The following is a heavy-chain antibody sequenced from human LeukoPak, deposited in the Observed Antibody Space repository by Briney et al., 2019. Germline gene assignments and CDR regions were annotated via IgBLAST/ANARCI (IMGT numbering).Heavy chain of an antibody. V-gene: IGHV4-39*01. Sequence: SETLSLTCTVSGGSISSSSYYWGWIRQPPGKGLEWIGSIYYSGSTYYNPSLKSRVTISVDTSKNQFSLKLSSVTAADTAVYYCARQDSSSWYFYYYYYMDVWGKGTTVTISS. J-gene: IGHJ6*03. CDR1: GGSISSSSYY. D-gene: IGHD6-13*01. CDR2: IYYSGST. CDR3: ARQDSSSWYFYYYYYMDV.